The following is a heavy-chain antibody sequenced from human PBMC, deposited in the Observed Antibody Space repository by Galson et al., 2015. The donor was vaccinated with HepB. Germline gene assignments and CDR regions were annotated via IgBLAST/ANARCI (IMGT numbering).Heavy chain of an antibody. Sequence: SLRLSCAASGFTFSDHYMDWVRQAPGKGLEWVGRTRNKANSYTTEYAASVKGRFTISRDDSKNSLYLQMNSLKTEDTAVYYCARVQYGDALSSDYWGQGTLVTVSS. CDR3: ARVQYGDALSSDY. D-gene: IGHD4-17*01. CDR1: GFTFSDHY. CDR2: TRNKANSYTT. V-gene: IGHV3-72*01. J-gene: IGHJ4*02.